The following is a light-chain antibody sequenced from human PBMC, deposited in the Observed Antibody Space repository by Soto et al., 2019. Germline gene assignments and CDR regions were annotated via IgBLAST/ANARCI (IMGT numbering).Light chain of an antibody. CDR3: QTYGYSLFP. V-gene: IGKV3-20*01. Sequence: EIVLTQSPGTLSLSPGERATLSCRASQRVSSSLLAWYQQKPGQAPRPLISAASSRATGIPDRFSGSGSGKDFPLTISSLEAEGFGVYYCQTYGYSLFPFGPGTKV. CDR2: AAS. J-gene: IGKJ3*01. CDR1: QRVSSSL.